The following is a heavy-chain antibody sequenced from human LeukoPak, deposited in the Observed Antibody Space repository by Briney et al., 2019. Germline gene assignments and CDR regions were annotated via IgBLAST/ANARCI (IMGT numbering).Heavy chain of an antibody. CDR2: ISYDGSNK. CDR1: GFTFSSYG. D-gene: IGHD2-15*01. V-gene: IGHV3-30*18. CDR3: AKGAAKSAPSDY. Sequence: PGGSLRLSCAASGFTFSSYGMHWVRQAPGKGLEWVAVISYDGSNKYYADSVKGRFTISRDISKNTLYLQMSSLRAEDTAIYYCAKGAAKSAPSDYWGQGTLVTVSS. J-gene: IGHJ4*02.